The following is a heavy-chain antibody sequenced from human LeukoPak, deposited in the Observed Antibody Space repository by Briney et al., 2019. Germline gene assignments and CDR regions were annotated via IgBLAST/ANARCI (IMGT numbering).Heavy chain of an antibody. Sequence: PGGSLRLSCAASGFTFSSYAMSWVRQAPGKGLEWVSAISGPAGSWDYADSVKGRFTISRDNSKNTLFLQMNSLRAEDTAIYYGAKKVGLVSAPLYYFDVWGQGTLVTVSS. J-gene: IGHJ4*02. CDR3: AKKVGLVSAPLYYFDV. CDR2: ISGPAGSW. V-gene: IGHV3-23*01. D-gene: IGHD5/OR15-5a*01. CDR1: GFTFSSYA.